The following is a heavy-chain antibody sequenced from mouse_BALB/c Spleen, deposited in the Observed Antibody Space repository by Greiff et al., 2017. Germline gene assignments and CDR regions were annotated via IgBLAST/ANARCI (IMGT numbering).Heavy chain of an antibody. V-gene: IGHV2-9-2*01. CDR2: IWTGGGT. Sequence: VQLQESGPGLVAPSQSLSITCTVSGFSLTSYDISWIRQPPGKGLEWLGVIWTGGGTNYNSAFMSRLSISKDNSKSQVFLKMNSLQTDDTAIYYCVRGGYGGYYFDYWGQGTTLTVSS. D-gene: IGHD2-14*01. J-gene: IGHJ2*01. CDR1: GFSLTSYD. CDR3: VRGGYGGYYFDY.